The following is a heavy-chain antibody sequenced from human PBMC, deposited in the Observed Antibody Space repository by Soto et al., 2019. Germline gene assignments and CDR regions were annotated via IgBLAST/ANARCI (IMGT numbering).Heavy chain of an antibody. CDR2: IYWDDDK. CDR3: AHRRAGVDRPIDAFDI. D-gene: IGHD3-10*01. J-gene: IGHJ3*02. Sequence: SGPTLVNPTQTLTLTCTFSGLSLSTSGEGVGWIRQPPGKALEWLALIYWDDDKRYSPSLKSRLTITKDTSKNQVVLTMTNMDPVDTATYYWAHRRAGVDRPIDAFDIWGQGTMVTVSS. CDR1: GLSLSTSGEG. V-gene: IGHV2-5*02.